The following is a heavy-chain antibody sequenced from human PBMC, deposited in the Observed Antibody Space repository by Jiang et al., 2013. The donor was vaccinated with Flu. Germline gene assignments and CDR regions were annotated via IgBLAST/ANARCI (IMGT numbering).Heavy chain of an antibody. Sequence: QLVESGGGVVQPGRSLRLSCAASGFTFSSYAMHWVRQAPGKGLEWVAVISYDGSNKYYADSVKGRFTISRDNSKNTLYLQMNSLRAEDTAVYYCARGWELLSFAFDIWGQGTMVTVSS. V-gene: IGHV3-30*04. D-gene: IGHD1-26*01. CDR2: ISYDGSNK. J-gene: IGHJ3*02. CDR3: ARGWELLSFAFDI. CDR1: GFTFSSYA.